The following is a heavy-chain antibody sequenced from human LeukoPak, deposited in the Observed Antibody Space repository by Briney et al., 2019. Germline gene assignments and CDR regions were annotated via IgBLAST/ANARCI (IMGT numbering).Heavy chain of an antibody. D-gene: IGHD1-26*01. CDR1: GGSINSADYY. Sequence: PSQTLSLTCTVSGGSINSADYYWTWIRQPPGKGLEWIAYIYFSGATYHNASLRSRIIISIDTSKNQFSLKLSSVTAADTAVYFCARVGATSNYYYIDVWGKGTTVTVSS. V-gene: IGHV4-30-4*08. CDR3: ARVGATSNYYYIDV. CDR2: IYFSGAT. J-gene: IGHJ6*03.